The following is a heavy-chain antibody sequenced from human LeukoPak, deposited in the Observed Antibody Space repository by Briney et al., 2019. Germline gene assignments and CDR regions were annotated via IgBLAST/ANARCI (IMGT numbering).Heavy chain of an antibody. CDR1: GFTFRNDG. CDR3: ATARDSNSNRGLYMDV. Sequence: ERSLRLSCAASGFTFRNDGMHWVRQVPGKGLEWVAVIWYDGSNKYYADSVKGRFTISRDNSKNTLYLQINSLRAEDTAVYYCATARDSNSNRGLYMDVWGKGTTVTVSS. CDR2: IWYDGSNK. V-gene: IGHV3-33*01. D-gene: IGHD4-11*01. J-gene: IGHJ6*03.